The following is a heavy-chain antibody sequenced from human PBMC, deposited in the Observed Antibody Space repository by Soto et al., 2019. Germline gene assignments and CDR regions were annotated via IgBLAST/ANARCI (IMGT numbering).Heavy chain of an antibody. D-gene: IGHD2-2*01. J-gene: IGHJ6*02. CDR3: AKTWAGCSSTSCYFPNYYYYGMDV. CDR1: GFTFRSYG. Sequence: GGALRPSLGTSGFTFRSYGMHWGRQGPGQGRGWGGGISYDGSNKYYADSVKGRFTISRDNSKNTLYLQMNSLRAEDTAVYYCAKTWAGCSSTSCYFPNYYYYGMDVWGQGTTVTVSS. CDR2: ISYDGSNK. V-gene: IGHV3-30*18.